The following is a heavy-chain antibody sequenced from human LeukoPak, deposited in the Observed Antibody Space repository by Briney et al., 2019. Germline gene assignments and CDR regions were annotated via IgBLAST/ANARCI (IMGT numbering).Heavy chain of an antibody. CDR3: ARVSSRNAFDI. J-gene: IGHJ3*02. Sequence: PSETLSLTCTVSGGSISSGGYYWSWIRQHPGKSLEWIGYIYYSGSTYYNPSLKSRVTISVDTSKNQFSLKLSSVTAADTAVYYCARVSSRNAFDIWGQGTMVTVSS. CDR1: GGSISSGGYY. D-gene: IGHD6-13*01. CDR2: IYYSGST. V-gene: IGHV4-31*03.